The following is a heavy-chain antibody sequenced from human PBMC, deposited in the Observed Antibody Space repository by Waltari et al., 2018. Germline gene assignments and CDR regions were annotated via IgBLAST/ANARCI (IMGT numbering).Heavy chain of an antibody. CDR3: AAYPRGGDWRLDP. J-gene: IGHJ5*02. CDR2: IYHLEKS. V-gene: IGHV4-4*02. D-gene: IGHD2-21*02. Sequence: QVQLQESGPGLVKPSGTLSLTCAVSGVSITSTNWWNWVRQPPGKGLEWIGEIYHLEKSNYNPSLKSRVTISLGKSKNRFSLNLTSVTAADTAIYFCAAYPRGGDWRLDPWGQGMLVTVSS. CDR1: GVSITSTNW.